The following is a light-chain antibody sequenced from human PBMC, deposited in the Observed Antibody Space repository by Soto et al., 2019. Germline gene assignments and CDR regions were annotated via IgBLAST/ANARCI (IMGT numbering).Light chain of an antibody. CDR2: EVY. CDR3: SSYAASDSFLV. Sequence: QPVLTQPPSASGSPGQSVTISCTGTSSDVGGYNYVSWYQHHPDKAPKLIIYEVYKRPSGVPDRFSGSKSGNTASLTVSGLQAEDEAEYYCSSYAASDSFLVFGGGTKLTVL. V-gene: IGLV2-8*01. J-gene: IGLJ2*01. CDR1: SSDVGGYNY.